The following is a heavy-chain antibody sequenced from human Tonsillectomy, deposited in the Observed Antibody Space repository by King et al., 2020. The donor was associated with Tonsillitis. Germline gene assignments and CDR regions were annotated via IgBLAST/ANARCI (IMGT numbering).Heavy chain of an antibody. Sequence: VQLQQWGAGLLKPSETLSLTCAVYGGSFSDYYWTWIRQSPGKGLEWIGEINHSGSTNYNPSLKSRVTISEDTSKNQFSLKLSSVTAADTAVYYCARLGLYYYDSRGFYYSFDCWGQGTLVTVSS. CDR3: ARLGLYYYDSRGFYYSFDC. J-gene: IGHJ4*02. CDR1: GGSFSDYY. V-gene: IGHV4-34*01. D-gene: IGHD3-22*01. CDR2: INHSGST.